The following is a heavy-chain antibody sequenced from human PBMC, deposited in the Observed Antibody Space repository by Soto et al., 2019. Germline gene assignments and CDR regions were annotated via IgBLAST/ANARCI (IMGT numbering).Heavy chain of an antibody. Sequence: GGSMRLSCAASGLTFSSYWMHWVRQDPGKGLVWVSRINSDGSSTSYADSVKGRFTISRDNAKNTLYLQMNSLRAEDTAVYYCVRTSLVVAAATREDYWGQGTLVTVSS. CDR1: GLTFSSYW. CDR2: INSDGSST. V-gene: IGHV3-74*01. J-gene: IGHJ4*02. CDR3: VRTSLVVAAATREDY. D-gene: IGHD2-15*01.